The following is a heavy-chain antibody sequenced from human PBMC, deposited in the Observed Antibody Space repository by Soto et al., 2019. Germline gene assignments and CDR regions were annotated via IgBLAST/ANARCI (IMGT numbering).Heavy chain of an antibody. Sequence: PGGSLRLSCAASGFTFDDYAMHWVRQAPGKGLEWVSGISWNSGSIGYADSVKGRFTISRDNAKNSLYLQMNSLRAEDTALYYCARGGTYDFWSGYYPGDYYYYMDVWGKGTTVTVSS. D-gene: IGHD3-3*01. CDR1: GFTFDDYA. J-gene: IGHJ6*03. CDR3: ARGGTYDFWSGYYPGDYYYYMDV. V-gene: IGHV3-9*01. CDR2: ISWNSGSI.